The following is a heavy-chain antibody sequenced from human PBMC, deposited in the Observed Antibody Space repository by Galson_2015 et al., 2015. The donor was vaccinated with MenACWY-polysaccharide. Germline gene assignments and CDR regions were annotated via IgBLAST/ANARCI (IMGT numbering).Heavy chain of an antibody. J-gene: IGHJ6*03. CDR2: VWYDGSHQ. V-gene: IGHV3-33*07. Sequence: SLRLSCAASGFTFRSHGMYWVRQAPGKGLEWVAVVWYDGSHQECSDSVRGRFTVSKDNSKNTLYLQMNSLRAEDTAVYYCARDRDWTTLRYMHVSGTGTTVTVSS. CDR3: ARDRDWTTLRYMHV. CDR1: GFTFRSHG. D-gene: IGHD1-1*01.